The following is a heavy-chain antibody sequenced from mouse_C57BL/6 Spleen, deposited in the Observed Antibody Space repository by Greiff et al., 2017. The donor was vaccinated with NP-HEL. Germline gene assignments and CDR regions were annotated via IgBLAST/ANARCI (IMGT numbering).Heavy chain of an antibody. D-gene: IGHD1-1*01. CDR3: ARLGGSSPWYFDV. CDR1: GYTFTSYW. V-gene: IGHV1-69*01. J-gene: IGHJ1*03. CDR2: IDPSDSYT. Sequence: VQLQQSGAELVMPGASVKLSCKASGYTFTSYWMHWVKQRPGQGLEWIGEIDPSDSYTNYNQKFKGKSTLTVDQSSSTAYMQLSSLTSEDSAVYYCARLGGSSPWYFDVWGTGTTVTVSS.